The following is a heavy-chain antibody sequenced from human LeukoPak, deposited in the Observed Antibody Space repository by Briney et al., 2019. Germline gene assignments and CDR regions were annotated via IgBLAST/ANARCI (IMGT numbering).Heavy chain of an antibody. J-gene: IGHJ4*02. CDR3: ARLSVPDYGDYVAY. CDR2: INPNNGDT. CDR1: GYTFTGHY. Sequence: ASVKVSCKTSGYTFTGHYMHWVRQAPGEGLEWMGWINPNNGDTNYAQKFQGRVTMTRDPSNSTAYMELTRLTSDDTAVYYCARLSVPDYGDYVAYWGQGTLVTVSS. V-gene: IGHV1-2*02. D-gene: IGHD4-17*01.